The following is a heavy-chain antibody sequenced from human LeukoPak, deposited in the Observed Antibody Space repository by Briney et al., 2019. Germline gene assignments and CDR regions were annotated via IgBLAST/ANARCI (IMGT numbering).Heavy chain of an antibody. CDR1: GFTFSSYS. Sequence: GVSLRLSCAASGFTFSSYSLNWVRQAPGKGLEWVSFISTSSITIYYADSVKGRFTISRDNAEKSLYLQMNSLRAEDTAVYYCARDRGGSYSAIDYWGQGTLVTVSS. D-gene: IGHD2-15*01. V-gene: IGHV3-48*04. CDR3: ARDRGGSYSAIDY. J-gene: IGHJ4*02. CDR2: ISTSSITI.